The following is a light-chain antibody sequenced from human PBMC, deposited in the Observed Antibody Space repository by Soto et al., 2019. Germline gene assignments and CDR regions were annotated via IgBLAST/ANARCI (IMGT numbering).Light chain of an antibody. V-gene: IGKV1-39*01. Sequence: IKLNHSPSSLAASVGDRANITCRASQGIGSYLAWYQQKPGKAPKLLIYAASSLQSGVPSRFSGSGSGTDFTLTISSLQPEDFATYYCQQSYSTPRTFGQGTKVDIK. CDR1: QGIGSY. J-gene: IGKJ1*01. CDR3: QQSYSTPRT. CDR2: AAS.